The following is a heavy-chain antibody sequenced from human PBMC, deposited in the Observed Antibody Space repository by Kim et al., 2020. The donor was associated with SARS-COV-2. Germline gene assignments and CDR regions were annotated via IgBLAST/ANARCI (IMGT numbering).Heavy chain of an antibody. D-gene: IGHD6-13*01. V-gene: IGHV6-1*01. CDR2: TYYRSKWYN. CDR1: GDSVSSNSAA. CDR3: ARASPIAAAGTVHFDY. Sequence: SQTLSLTCAISGDSVSSNSAAWNWIRQSPSRGLEWLGRTYYRSKWYNDYAVSVKSRITINPDTSKNQFSLQLNSVTPEDTAVYYCARASPIAAAGTVHFDYWGQGTLVTVSS. J-gene: IGHJ4*02.